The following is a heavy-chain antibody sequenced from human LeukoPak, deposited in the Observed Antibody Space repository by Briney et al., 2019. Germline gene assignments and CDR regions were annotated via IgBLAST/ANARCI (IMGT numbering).Heavy chain of an antibody. CDR2: KSKGDDETT. V-gene: IGHV3-15*01. Sequence: GGSLRLSCAASGFTFTNAWMNWVRQAPGKGLEWVGLKSKGDDETTDYGAPVKGRFFMSRDDSRATLYLQMYSLTVEDTAVYYCTTDLGLTMIRGVIVHWGQGALVTVSS. D-gene: IGHD3-10*01. CDR3: TTDLGLTMIRGVIVH. CDR1: GFTFTNAW. J-gene: IGHJ4*02.